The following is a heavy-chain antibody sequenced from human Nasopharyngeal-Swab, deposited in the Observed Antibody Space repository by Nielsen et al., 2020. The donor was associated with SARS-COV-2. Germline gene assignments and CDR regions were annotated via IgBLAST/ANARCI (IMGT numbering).Heavy chain of an antibody. Sequence: GESLKISCAASGFTFSSYAMSWVRQAPGKGLEWVSGISGSGGNTNYADSVKGRFTISRDNSKNTLYLQMNSLRAEDTAVYFCAKAYGSSGDYWGQGTLVTVSS. CDR2: ISGSGGNT. CDR1: GFTFSSYA. CDR3: AKAYGSSGDY. D-gene: IGHD6-13*01. J-gene: IGHJ4*02. V-gene: IGHV3-23*01.